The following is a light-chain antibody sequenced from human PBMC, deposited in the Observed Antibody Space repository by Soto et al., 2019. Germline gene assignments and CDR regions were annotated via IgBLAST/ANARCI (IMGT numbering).Light chain of an antibody. Sequence: IVVTQSKLSLPVTPGEPSSISCSASESLLHSNGYNYLDWYLQKPGQSPQVLIYLGFNRASGVPDRFSGSGSGTDFTLKISRVEAEDVRVYCSMVAVLLPGPFG. CDR1: ESLLHSNGYNY. CDR2: LGF. J-gene: IGKJ2*01. CDR3: MVAVLLPGP. V-gene: IGKV2-28*01.